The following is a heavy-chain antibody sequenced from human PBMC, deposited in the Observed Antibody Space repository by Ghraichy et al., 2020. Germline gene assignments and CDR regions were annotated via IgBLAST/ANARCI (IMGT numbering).Heavy chain of an antibody. V-gene: IGHV3-7*01. D-gene: IGHD3-3*01. J-gene: IGHJ6*02. CDR3: ARGGLRFLEWFYYYYGMDV. CDR2: IKQDGSEK. Sequence: GGSLRLSCAASGFTFSSYWMSWVRQAPGKGLEWVANIKQDGSEKYYVDSVKGRFTISRDNAKNLLYLQMNSLRAEDTAVYYCARGGLRFLEWFYYYYGMDVWGQGTTVTVSS. CDR1: GFTFSSYW.